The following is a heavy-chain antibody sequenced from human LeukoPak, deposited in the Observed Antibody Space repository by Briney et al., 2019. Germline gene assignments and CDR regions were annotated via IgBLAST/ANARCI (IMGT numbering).Heavy chain of an antibody. CDR2: MNPNSGNT. J-gene: IGHJ5*02. D-gene: IGHD2-2*01. CDR3: ARERKGTCSSTSCSGWFDP. V-gene: IGHV1-8*03. Sequence: ASVKVSCKASGYTFTSYDINWVRQATGQGLEWMGWMNPNSGNTGYAQKFQGRVTITRSTSISTAYMELSSLRSEDTAVYYCARERKGTCSSTSCSGWFDPWGQGTLVTVSS. CDR1: GYTFTSYD.